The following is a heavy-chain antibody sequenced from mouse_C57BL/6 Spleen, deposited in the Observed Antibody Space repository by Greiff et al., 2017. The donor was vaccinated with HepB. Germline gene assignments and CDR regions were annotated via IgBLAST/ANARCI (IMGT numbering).Heavy chain of an antibody. CDR2: ISSGSSTI. V-gene: IGHV5-17*01. Sequence: DVKLQESGGGLVKPGGSLKLSCAASGFTFSDYGMHWVRQAPEKGLEWVAYISSGSSTIYYADTVKGRFTISRDNAKNTLFLQMTSLRSEDTAMYYCARDHYYGTYFDYWGQGTTLTVSS. CDR3: ARDHYYGTYFDY. CDR1: GFTFSDYG. D-gene: IGHD1-1*01. J-gene: IGHJ2*01.